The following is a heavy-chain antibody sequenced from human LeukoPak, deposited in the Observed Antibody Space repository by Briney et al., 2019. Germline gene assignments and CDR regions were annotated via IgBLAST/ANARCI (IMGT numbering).Heavy chain of an antibody. J-gene: IGHJ4*02. CDR1: GGSFTSKTYY. D-gene: IGHD3-22*01. CDR3: QRPPPPDFYDSSGYYYEGGDY. Sequence: PSETLSLTCTVSGGSFTSKTYYWAWIRQPPGKGLEWIGNIYYNGSTYYTPSLKSRLTISVDASKNQFSLKLSSVAAADTAVYYGQRPPPPDFYDSSGYYYEGGDYWGQGTLVTVSS. V-gene: IGHV4-39*01. CDR2: IYYNGST.